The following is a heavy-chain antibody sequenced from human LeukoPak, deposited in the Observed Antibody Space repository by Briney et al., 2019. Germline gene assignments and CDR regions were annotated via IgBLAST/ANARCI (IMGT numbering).Heavy chain of an antibody. D-gene: IGHD6-19*01. CDR3: ARDVGDSSGWSTDAFDI. J-gene: IGHJ3*02. CDR1: GGSFSGYY. Sequence: SETLSLTCAVYGGSFSGYYWSWIRQPPGKGLEWIGEIYHSGSTNYNPSLKSRVTISVDKSKNQFSLKLSSVTAADTAVYYCARDVGDSSGWSTDAFDIWGHGTMVTVSS. CDR2: IYHSGST. V-gene: IGHV4-34*01.